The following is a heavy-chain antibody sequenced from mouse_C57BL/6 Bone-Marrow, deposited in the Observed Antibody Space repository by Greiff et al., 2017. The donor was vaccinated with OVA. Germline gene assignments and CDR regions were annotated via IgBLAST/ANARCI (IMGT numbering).Heavy chain of an antibody. CDR1: GFSLTSYG. Sequence: VMLVESGPGLVQPSQSLSITCTVSGFSLTSYGVHWVRQSPGKGLEWLGVIWSGGSTDYDAAFISRLSISKDNSKSQVFFKMNSLQADDTAIYYCARKRDSNWYFDVWGTGTTVTVSS. CDR2: IWSGGST. V-gene: IGHV2-2*01. CDR3: ARKRDSNWYFDV. D-gene: IGHD2-5*01. J-gene: IGHJ1*03.